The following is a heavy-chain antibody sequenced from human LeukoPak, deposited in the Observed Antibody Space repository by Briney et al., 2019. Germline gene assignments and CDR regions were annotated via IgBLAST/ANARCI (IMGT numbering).Heavy chain of an antibody. D-gene: IGHD6-6*01. Sequence: ASVKVSCKASGYTFTGYYMHWVRQAPGQGLEWMGWINPNSGGTNYAQKFQGRVTMTRDTSISTAYMELSRLRSDDTAVYYCAREVPRKAARTHAFDIWGQGTMVTVSS. CDR1: GYTFTGYY. CDR2: INPNSGGT. CDR3: AREVPRKAARTHAFDI. J-gene: IGHJ3*02. V-gene: IGHV1-2*02.